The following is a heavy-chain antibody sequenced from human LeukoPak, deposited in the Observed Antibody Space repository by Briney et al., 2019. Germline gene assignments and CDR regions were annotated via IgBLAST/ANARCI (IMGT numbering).Heavy chain of an antibody. Sequence: ASVTVSCKASGGTFSSYAISWVRQAPGQGVEWMGGIIPIFGTANYAQKFQGRVTITADESTSTAYMELSSLRSEDTAVYYRARGMATTYSDFDYWGQGTLVTVSS. J-gene: IGHJ4*02. D-gene: IGHD5-24*01. CDR1: GGTFSSYA. CDR2: IIPIFGTA. CDR3: ARGMATTYSDFDY. V-gene: IGHV1-69*01.